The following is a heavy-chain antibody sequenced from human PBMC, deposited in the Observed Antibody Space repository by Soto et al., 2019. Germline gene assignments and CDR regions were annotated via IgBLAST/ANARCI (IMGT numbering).Heavy chain of an antibody. CDR3: ARVGTQYQLLTPLHHYYGMDV. CDR2: FIPIFGTA. V-gene: IGHV1-69*01. Sequence: QVQLVQSGAEVKKPGSSVKVSCKASGGTFSSYAISWVRQAHAQGLEWMGGFIPIFGTANYAQKFQGRVTITADESTSTAYMELSSLRSEDTAVYYCARVGTQYQLLTPLHHYYGMDVWGQGTTVTVS. CDR1: GGTFSSYA. J-gene: IGHJ6*02. D-gene: IGHD2-2*01.